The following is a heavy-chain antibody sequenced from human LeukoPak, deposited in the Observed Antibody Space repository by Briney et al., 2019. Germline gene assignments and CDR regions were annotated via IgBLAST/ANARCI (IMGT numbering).Heavy chain of an antibody. CDR1: GFTFGSYG. CDR3: ARVLLPLYGMDV. Sequence: PGGSLRLSCAASGFTFGSYGMHWVRQAPGKGLEWVAVIWYDGSNKYYADSVKGRFTISRDNSKNTLYLQMNSLRAEDTAVYYCARVLLPLYGMDVWGQGTTVTVSS. D-gene: IGHD3-22*01. J-gene: IGHJ6*02. V-gene: IGHV3-33*08. CDR2: IWYDGSNK.